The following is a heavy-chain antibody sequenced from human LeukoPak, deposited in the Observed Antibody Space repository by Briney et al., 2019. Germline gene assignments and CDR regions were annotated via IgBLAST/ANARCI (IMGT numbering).Heavy chain of an antibody. J-gene: IGHJ5*02. D-gene: IGHD3-22*01. V-gene: IGHV3-9*03. CDR3: AKDIKRRVVTGGFGP. CDR2: ISWNSGSI. Sequence: PGGSLRLSCAASGFTFSSYGMHWVRQAPGKGLEWVSGISWNSGSIGYADSVKGRFTISRDNAKNSLYLQMNSLRAEDMALYYCAKDIKRRVVTGGFGPWGQGTLVTVSS. CDR1: GFTFSSYG.